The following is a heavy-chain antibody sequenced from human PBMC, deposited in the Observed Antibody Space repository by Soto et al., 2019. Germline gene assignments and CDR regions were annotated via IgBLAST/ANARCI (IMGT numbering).Heavy chain of an antibody. CDR3: ARYSGVAHLTYYYYMDV. V-gene: IGHV4-59*08. CDR1: GGSISSYY. D-gene: IGHD2-15*01. Sequence: QVQLQESGPGLVKPSETLSLTCTVSGGSISSYYWSWIRQPPGKGLEWIGYIYYSGSTKYNPSLKSRVAISVDTSKNQFSLKLRSVTATDTAVYYCARYSGVAHLTYYYYMDVWGKGTTVTVSS. CDR2: IYYSGST. J-gene: IGHJ6*03.